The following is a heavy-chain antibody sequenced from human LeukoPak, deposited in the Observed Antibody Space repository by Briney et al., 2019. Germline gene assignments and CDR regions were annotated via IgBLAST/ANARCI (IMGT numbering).Heavy chain of an antibody. CDR2: INPNSSGT. V-gene: IGHV1-2*02. Sequence: ASVKVSCKASGDTFTGYYMHWVRQAPGQGLEWMGWINPNSSGTNYAQKFQGRVTMTRDTSISTAYMELSRLRSDDTAVYYCATDYGDYFVPDYWGQGTLVTVSS. CDR1: GDTFTGYY. CDR3: ATDYGDYFVPDY. D-gene: IGHD4-17*01. J-gene: IGHJ4*02.